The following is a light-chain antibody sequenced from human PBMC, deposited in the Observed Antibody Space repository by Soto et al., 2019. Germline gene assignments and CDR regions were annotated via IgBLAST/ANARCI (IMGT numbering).Light chain of an antibody. CDR2: DVA. V-gene: IGLV2-14*01. CDR3: CSYTSINNTLL. Sequence: SMLTQPASVSGSPGQSITISCTGTSSDIGGYNFVSWYQQHPGKAAKLMIYDVANRPSGVSNRFSGSKSGNTASLTISGLQAEDEADYYCCSYTSINNTLLFGTGTKVTVL. CDR1: SSDIGGYNF. J-gene: IGLJ1*01.